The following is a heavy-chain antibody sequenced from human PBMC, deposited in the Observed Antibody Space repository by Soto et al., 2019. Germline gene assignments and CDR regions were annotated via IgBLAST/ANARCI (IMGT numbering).Heavy chain of an antibody. Sequence: GGSLRLSGVASGFVFRNHWMHWVRQSPGKGLEWVARIHDRALDIKAYTGSVKGRFSISRDNAKNTMYLHMGSLRVEDTATYHCVWDGPKQGPDFDCWVQGVLVTVS. CDR3: VWDGPKQGPDFDC. V-gene: IGHV3-74*03. CDR2: IHDRALDIK. J-gene: IGHJ4*02. CDR1: GFVFRNHW.